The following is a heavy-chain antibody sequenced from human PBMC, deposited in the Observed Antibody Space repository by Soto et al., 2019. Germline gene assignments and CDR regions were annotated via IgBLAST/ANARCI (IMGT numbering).Heavy chain of an antibody. V-gene: IGHV1-2*02. CDR1: GYPFIGYF. J-gene: IGHJ4*02. D-gene: IGHD3-22*01. Sequence: ASVKVSCKASGYPFIGYFMHWVRQAPGQGLEWMGWINPNSGDTHYAQKFQGRVTMTRDTSISTAYMELSRLTPDDTAVYYCARGLSFYYDSSGYYQFDYWGQGTLVTVSS. CDR2: INPNSGDT. CDR3: ARGLSFYYDSSGYYQFDY.